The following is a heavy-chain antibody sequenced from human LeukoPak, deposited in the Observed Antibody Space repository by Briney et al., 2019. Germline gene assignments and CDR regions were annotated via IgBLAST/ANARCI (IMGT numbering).Heavy chain of an antibody. CDR3: AKETGYTVDY. CDR2: ISTSGGTI. D-gene: IGHD6-13*01. V-gene: IGHV3-48*01. CDR1: GFTFSSSS. Sequence: GGSLRLSCAASGFTFSSSSMNWVRQAPEKGLEWVSYISTSGGTIYYADSVKGRFTISRDNSKNTLYLQMNSLRAEDTAVYYCAKETGYTVDYWGQGTLVTVSS. J-gene: IGHJ4*02.